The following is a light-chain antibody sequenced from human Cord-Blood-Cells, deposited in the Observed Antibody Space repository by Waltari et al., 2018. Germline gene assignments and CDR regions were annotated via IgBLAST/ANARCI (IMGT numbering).Light chain of an antibody. Sequence: QSPLTQPRSVSGSPGQSATIPCTGTSSDVGGYNYVSWYQQHPGKPPKLMIYDVSKRPSGVPDRFSGSKSGNTASLTISGLQAEDEADYYCCSYAGSYTYVFGTGTKVTVL. CDR3: CSYAGSYTYV. V-gene: IGLV2-11*01. CDR1: SSDVGGYNY. J-gene: IGLJ1*01. CDR2: DVS.